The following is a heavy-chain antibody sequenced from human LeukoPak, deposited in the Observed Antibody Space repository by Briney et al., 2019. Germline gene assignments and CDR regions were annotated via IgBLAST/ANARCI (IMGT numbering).Heavy chain of an antibody. V-gene: IGHV1-69*13. J-gene: IGHJ3*02. CDR3: ARVSPPRVDYGGNSGAFDI. CDR2: IIPIFGTA. CDR1: GGTFTSYA. Sequence: GASVKVSCKASGGTFTSYAISWVRQAPGQGLEWMGGIIPIFGTANYAQKFQGRVTITADESTSTAYMELSSLRSEDTAVYYCARVSPPRVDYGGNSGAFDIWGQGTMVTVSS. D-gene: IGHD4-23*01.